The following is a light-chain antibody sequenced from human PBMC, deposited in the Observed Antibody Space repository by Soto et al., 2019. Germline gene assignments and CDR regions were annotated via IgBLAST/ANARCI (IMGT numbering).Light chain of an antibody. CDR2: DVS. V-gene: IGLV2-14*01. Sequence: QSVLTQPASVSGSPGQSITISCTGTSSDVGAYNYVSWYQEHPGKVPKLMIYDVSNRPSGVSSRFSGSKSGNMASLTISGLQAEDEADYYCSSYATSKVVVFGGGTKVTVL. J-gene: IGLJ2*01. CDR1: SSDVGAYNY. CDR3: SSYATSKVVV.